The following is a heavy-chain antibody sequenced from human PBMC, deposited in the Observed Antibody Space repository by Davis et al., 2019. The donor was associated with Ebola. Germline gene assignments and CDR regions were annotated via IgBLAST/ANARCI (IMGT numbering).Heavy chain of an antibody. CDR2: ISGSGGST. J-gene: IGHJ4*02. Sequence: GESLKISCAASGFTFSSYAMSWVRQAPGKGLEWVSAISGSGGSTYYAGSVKGRFTVSRDNSKKTMYLQMNSLRAEDTAVYYCVLGNGYHRVWGQGTLVTVSS. V-gene: IGHV3-23*01. D-gene: IGHD5-24*01. CDR1: GFTFSSYA. CDR3: VLGNGYHRV.